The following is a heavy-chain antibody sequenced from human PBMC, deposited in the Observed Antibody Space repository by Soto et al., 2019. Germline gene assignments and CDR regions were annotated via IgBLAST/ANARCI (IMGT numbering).Heavy chain of an antibody. CDR2: ISGSGGST. V-gene: IGHV3-23*01. J-gene: IGHJ4*02. CDR3: AKGSGSQSSTDYFDY. Sequence: LRLSCAASGFTFSSYAMSWVRQAPGKGLEWVSAISGSGGSTYYADSVKGRFTISRDNSKNTLYLQMNSLRAEDTAVYYCAKGSGSQSSTDYFDYWGQGTQVTVSS. D-gene: IGHD6-13*01. CDR1: GFTFSSYA.